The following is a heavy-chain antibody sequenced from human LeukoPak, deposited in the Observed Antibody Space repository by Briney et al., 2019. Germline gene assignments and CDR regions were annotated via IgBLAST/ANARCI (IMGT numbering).Heavy chain of an antibody. J-gene: IGHJ4*02. CDR2: IAGSSGYI. Sequence: PGGSLRLSCAASGFTFSSYTMNWVRQAPGKGLEWVSSIAGSSGYISYADSVKGRFTISRDNSKNTLYLQMNSLRAEDTAVYYCARGAGGDSYYFDYWGQGTLVTVSS. CDR1: GFTFSSYT. V-gene: IGHV3-21*04. D-gene: IGHD3-16*01. CDR3: ARGAGGDSYYFDY.